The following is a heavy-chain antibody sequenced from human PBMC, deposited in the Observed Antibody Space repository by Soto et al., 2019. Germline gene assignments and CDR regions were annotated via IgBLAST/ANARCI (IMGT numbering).Heavy chain of an antibody. Sequence: SETLSLTCAFYGGSFSGYDCSLIRQPPGKGLEWIGEINHSGSTNYNPSLKSRVTISVDTSKNQFSLKLSSVTAADTAVYYCARGVRITMIVVVITTDDWFDPWGQGTLVTVSS. CDR1: GGSFSGYD. CDR3: ARGVRITMIVVVITTDDWFDP. CDR2: INHSGST. V-gene: IGHV4-34*01. D-gene: IGHD3-22*01. J-gene: IGHJ5*02.